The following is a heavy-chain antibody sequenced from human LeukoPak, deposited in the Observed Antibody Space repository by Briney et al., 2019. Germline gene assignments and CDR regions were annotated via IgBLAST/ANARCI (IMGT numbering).Heavy chain of an antibody. CDR2: IYYSGST. CDR3: ARHSDIVVVVAATPGAFDI. Sequence: SETLSLTCTVSGGSISSSSYYWGWIRQPPGKGLEWIGSIYYSGSTYYSPSLKSRVTISVDTSKNQFSLKLSSVTAADTAVYYCARHSDIVVVVAATPGAFDIWGQGTIVTVSS. CDR1: GGSISSSSYY. J-gene: IGHJ3*02. D-gene: IGHD2-15*01. V-gene: IGHV4-39*01.